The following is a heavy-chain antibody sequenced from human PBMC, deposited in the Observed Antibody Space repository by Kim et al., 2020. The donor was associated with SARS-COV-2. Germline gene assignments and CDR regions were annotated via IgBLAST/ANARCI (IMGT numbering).Heavy chain of an antibody. V-gene: IGHV3-30*18. J-gene: IGHJ4*02. Sequence: GGSLRLSCAASGFTFSSYGMHWVRQAPGKGLEWVAVISYDGSNKYYADSVKGRFTISRDNSKNTLYLQMNSLRAEDTAVYYCAKARPYGDQGYFDYWGQGTLVTVSS. CDR3: AKARPYGDQGYFDY. CDR1: GFTFSSYG. CDR2: ISYDGSNK. D-gene: IGHD4-17*01.